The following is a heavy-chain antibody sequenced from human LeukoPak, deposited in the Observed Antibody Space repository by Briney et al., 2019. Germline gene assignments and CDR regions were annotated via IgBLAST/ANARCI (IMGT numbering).Heavy chain of an antibody. CDR1: GFTFSDYY. J-gene: IGHJ4*02. CDR2: ISSSSSNT. Sequence: PGGSLRLSCAASGFTFSDYYMSWIRQAPGKGLEWVSYISSSSSNTNYADSVKGRFTISRDNAKNSLYLQMNSLKTEDTAVYYCTLPWGSGSYYDYWGQGTLVTVSS. D-gene: IGHD3-10*01. CDR3: TLPWGSGSYYDY. V-gene: IGHV3-11*03.